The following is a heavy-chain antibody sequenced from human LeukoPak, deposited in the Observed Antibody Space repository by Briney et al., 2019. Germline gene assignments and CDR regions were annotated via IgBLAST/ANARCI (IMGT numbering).Heavy chain of an antibody. CDR3: ATDLSRSYGGGFDP. Sequence: GASVKVSCKVSGYTLTELSMHWVRQAPGKELEWMGGFDPEDGETIYAQKFQGRVTMTEDTSTDTAYMELSSLRSEDTAVYYCATDLSRSYGGGFDPWGQGTLVTVSS. D-gene: IGHD1-26*01. CDR2: FDPEDGET. CDR1: GYTLTELS. V-gene: IGHV1-24*01. J-gene: IGHJ5*02.